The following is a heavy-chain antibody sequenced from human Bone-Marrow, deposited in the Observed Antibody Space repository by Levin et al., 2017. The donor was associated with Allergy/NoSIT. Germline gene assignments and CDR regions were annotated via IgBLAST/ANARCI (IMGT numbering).Heavy chain of an antibody. J-gene: IGHJ3*02. CDR1: GGSLSKFY. Sequence: SETLSLTCTVSGGSLSKFYWSWIRQPPGKGLEWIGYIYYRGSTSYNPFLKDRLTISVDTSKNQFSLRLSSVTAADTAVYYCASQRGWSSLYAFDMWGQGRMVIVSA. V-gene: IGHV4-59*08. CDR2: IYYRGST. CDR3: ASQRGWSSLYAFDM. D-gene: IGHD6-19*01.